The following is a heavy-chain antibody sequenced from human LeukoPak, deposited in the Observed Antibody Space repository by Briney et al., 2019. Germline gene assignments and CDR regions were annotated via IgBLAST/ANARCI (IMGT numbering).Heavy chain of an antibody. J-gene: IGHJ5*02. V-gene: IGHV4-39*01. CDR2: IYYSGST. CDR3: ARWYYYDSSCLRQGQNWFDP. Sequence: PSETLSLTCTVSGGSISSSSYYWGWIRQPPGKGLEWIGSIYYSGSTYYNPSLKSRVTISVDTSKNQFSLKLSSVTAADTAVYYCARWYYYDSSCLRQGQNWFDPWGQGNLVTVSS. D-gene: IGHD3-22*01. CDR1: GGSISSSSYY.